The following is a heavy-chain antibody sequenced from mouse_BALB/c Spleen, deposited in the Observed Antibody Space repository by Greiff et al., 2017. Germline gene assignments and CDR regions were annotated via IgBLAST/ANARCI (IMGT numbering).Heavy chain of an antibody. D-gene: IGHD2-1*01. V-gene: IGHV3-8*02. CDR2: ISYSGST. CDR3: ARCYYGNYGYFDV. CDR1: GDSITSGY. Sequence: EVKVIESGPSLVKPSQTLSLTCSVTGDSITSGYWNWIRKFPGNKLEYMGYISYSGSTYYNPSLKSRISITRDTSKNQYYLQLNSVTTEDTATYYCARCYYGNYGYFDVWGAGTTVTVSS. J-gene: IGHJ1*01.